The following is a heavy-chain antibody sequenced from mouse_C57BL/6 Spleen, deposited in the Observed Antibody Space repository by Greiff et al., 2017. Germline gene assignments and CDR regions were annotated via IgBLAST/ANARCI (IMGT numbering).Heavy chain of an antibody. J-gene: IGHJ1*03. CDR3: ARWDYGSSYGYCDV. Sequence: VKLMESGAELARPGASVKMSCQASGYTFTSDTMNWVKQRPGKGLEWIGYINPSSGYTKYDQKFKDKATLTADKSSSTAYMQLSSLTSEDTAVYYCARWDYGSSYGYCDVWGTGTTVTVSS. CDR2: INPSSGYT. D-gene: IGHD1-1*01. V-gene: IGHV1-4*01. CDR1: GYTFTSDT.